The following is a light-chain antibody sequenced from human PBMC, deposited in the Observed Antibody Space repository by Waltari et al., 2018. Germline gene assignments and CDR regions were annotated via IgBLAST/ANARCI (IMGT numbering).Light chain of an antibody. Sequence: QSVLTPPPSVSGTPGQRVTISCSGSNSNIGGNSVNWYQQLPGTAPKLLIYNDNQGPSGVPDRFSASKSGTSASLAITGLQSEDDAYYYCAVWDDSLGGVFGGGTKLTVL. V-gene: IGLV1-44*01. CDR2: NDN. CDR1: NSNIGGNS. J-gene: IGLJ3*02. CDR3: AVWDDSLGGV.